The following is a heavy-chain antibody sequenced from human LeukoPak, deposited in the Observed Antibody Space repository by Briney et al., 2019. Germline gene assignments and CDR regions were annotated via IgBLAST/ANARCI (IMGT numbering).Heavy chain of an antibody. CDR1: GYTFTGYY. Sequence: ASVKVSCKASGYTFTGYYMHWVRQAPGQGLEWMGWINPNSGGTNYAQKFQGRVTMTRDTSISTAYMELSRLRSDDTAVYYCARGMGCSSTSCYTYWGQGTLVTVSS. V-gene: IGHV1-2*02. CDR3: ARGMGCSSTSCYTY. CDR2: INPNSGGT. J-gene: IGHJ4*02. D-gene: IGHD2-2*02.